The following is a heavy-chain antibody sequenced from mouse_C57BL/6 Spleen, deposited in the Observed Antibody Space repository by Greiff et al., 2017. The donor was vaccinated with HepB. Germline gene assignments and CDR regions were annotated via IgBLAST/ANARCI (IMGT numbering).Heavy chain of an antibody. J-gene: IGHJ3*01. Sequence: VQLQQSGAELARPGASVKMSCKASGYTFTSYTMHWVKQRPGQGLEWIGYINPSSGYTKYNQKFKDKATLTADKSSSTAYMQLSSLTSEDSAVYYCERLGITTGVATRAWFAYWGQGTLVTVSA. D-gene: IGHD1-1*01. CDR3: ERLGITTGVATRAWFAY. V-gene: IGHV1-4*01. CDR2: INPSSGYT. CDR1: GYTFTSYT.